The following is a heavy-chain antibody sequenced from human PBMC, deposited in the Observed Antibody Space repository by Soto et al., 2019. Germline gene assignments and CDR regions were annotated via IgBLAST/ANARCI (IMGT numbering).Heavy chain of an antibody. CDR1: GFTLSGYS. V-gene: IGHV3-7*01. Sequence: GGSLRLSCAASGFTLSGYSMIWVRQAPGKGLEWVANIKQDGSERYYVDSVKGRFTISRDNAKNSLFLQMNSLKADDTAVYYCARANFNDFWTGFFRGWFDPWGQGTLVTVSS. CDR3: ARANFNDFWTGFFRGWFDP. J-gene: IGHJ5*02. CDR2: IKQDGSER. D-gene: IGHD3-3*01.